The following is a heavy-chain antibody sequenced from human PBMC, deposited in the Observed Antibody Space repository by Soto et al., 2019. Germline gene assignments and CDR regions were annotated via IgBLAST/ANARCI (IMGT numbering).Heavy chain of an antibody. D-gene: IGHD2-21*02. Sequence: SETLSLTCTVSGASISRYYWSWIRQSPGKGLERIGYLYNTGSTIYNPSLKSRVTISVDTSKNQFSLKLSSVTAADTAVYYCASSSGGDVCYCGCGAPQCFSNYDMDALGQRTAVPVS. CDR1: GASISRYY. CDR2: LYNTGST. J-gene: IGHJ6*02. V-gene: IGHV4-59*08. CDR3: ASSSGGDVCYCGCGAPQCFSNYDMDA.